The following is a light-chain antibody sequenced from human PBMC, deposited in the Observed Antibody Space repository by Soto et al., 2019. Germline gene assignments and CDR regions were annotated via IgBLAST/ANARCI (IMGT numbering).Light chain of an antibody. CDR2: EVN. V-gene: IGLV2-23*02. CDR1: SSDVGNYNL. CDR3: CSYAGSSTTVV. J-gene: IGLJ2*01. Sequence: QSALTQPASVSGSPGQSITISCTGTSSDVGNYNLVSWYQQHPGKAPKLMIYEVNKRPSGVSNRFSGSKSGNTASLTLSGLQAEDEADYYCCSYAGSSTTVVFGGGTKLTVL.